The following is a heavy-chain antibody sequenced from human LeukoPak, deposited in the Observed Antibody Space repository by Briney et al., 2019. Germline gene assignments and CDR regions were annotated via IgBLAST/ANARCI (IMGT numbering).Heavy chain of an antibody. V-gene: IGHV1-58*02. D-gene: IGHD5-12*01. CDR2: IVVGSGNT. CDR1: GFTFTSSA. Sequence: GASVKVSCKASGFTFTSSAMQWVRQARGQRLEWIGWIVVGSGNTNYGQKFQERVTITRDMSTSTAYMELSSLRSEDTAVYYCAADVLYRFSPGLGLPRDYWGQGTLVTVSS. J-gene: IGHJ4*02. CDR3: AADVLYRFSPGLGLPRDY.